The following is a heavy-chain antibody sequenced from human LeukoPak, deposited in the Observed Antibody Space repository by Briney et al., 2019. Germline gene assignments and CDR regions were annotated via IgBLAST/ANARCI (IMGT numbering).Heavy chain of an antibody. CDR2: ISSGSTYM. CDR3: GRVGGRSKAAKGDAFDI. CDR1: GFTFSSYS. J-gene: IGHJ3*02. Sequence: GGSLRLSCTASGFTFSSYSMNWVRQAPGKGLEWVSSISSGSTYMYYADSVKGRFTISRDNAQNSMYLQMNSLRAEDTAVYYCGRVGGRSKAAKGDAFDIWGQGTMVTVSS. V-gene: IGHV3-21*01. D-gene: IGHD6-6*01.